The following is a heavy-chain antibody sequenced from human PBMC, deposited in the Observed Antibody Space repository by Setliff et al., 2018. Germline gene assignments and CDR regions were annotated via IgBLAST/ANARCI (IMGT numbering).Heavy chain of an antibody. Sequence: SETLSLTCTVSGGSISSSSYYWGWIRQPPGKGLGWIGSIYYSGSTYYNPSLKSRVTISVDTSKNQFSLKLGSVTAADTAVYYCARTLYDYDILTGPGYYFDYWGQGTLGTVS. J-gene: IGHJ4*02. CDR2: IYYSGST. D-gene: IGHD3-9*01. V-gene: IGHV4-39*07. CDR1: GGSISSSSYY. CDR3: ARTLYDYDILTGPGYYFDY.